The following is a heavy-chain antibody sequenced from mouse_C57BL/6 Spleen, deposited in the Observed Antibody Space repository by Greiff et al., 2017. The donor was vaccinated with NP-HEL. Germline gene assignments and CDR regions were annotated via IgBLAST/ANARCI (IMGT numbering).Heavy chain of an antibody. CDR3: ARGNDGSWFAY. D-gene: IGHD2-12*01. V-gene: IGHV3-6*01. CDR1: GYSITSGYY. CDR2: ISYDGSN. Sequence: EVKLQESGPGLVKPSQSLSLTCSVTGYSITSGYYWNWIRQFPGNKLEWMGYISYDGSNNYNPSLKNRISITRDTSKNQFFLKLNSVTTEDTATYYCARGNDGSWFAYWGQGTLVTVSA. J-gene: IGHJ3*01.